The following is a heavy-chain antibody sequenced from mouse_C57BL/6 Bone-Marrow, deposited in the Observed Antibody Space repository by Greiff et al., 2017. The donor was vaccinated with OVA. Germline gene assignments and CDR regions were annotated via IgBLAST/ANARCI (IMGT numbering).Heavy chain of an antibody. V-gene: IGHV1-81*01. Sequence: VKLQESGAELVRPGASVKLSCKASGYTFTSYGISWVKQRTGQGLEWIGEIYPRSGNTYYNEKFKGKATLTADKSSSTAYMELRSLTSEDSAVYFCARSGSTTVFDYWGQGTTLTVSS. D-gene: IGHD1-1*01. CDR2: IYPRSGNT. CDR3: ARSGSTTVFDY. CDR1: GYTFTSYG. J-gene: IGHJ2*01.